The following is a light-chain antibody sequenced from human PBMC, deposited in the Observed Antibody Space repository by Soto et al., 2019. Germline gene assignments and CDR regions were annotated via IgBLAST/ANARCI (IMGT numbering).Light chain of an antibody. Sequence: DILLTQSPFFLSASVGDRVTITCRASQGISSYLAWYQKKPGEAPKLLIYDASTLQGGVPSRFSGSGSGTEFTLTISSLQPEDFATYYCQQLNSSPITFGQGTRLEIK. CDR1: QGISSY. CDR2: DAS. V-gene: IGKV1-9*01. CDR3: QQLNSSPIT. J-gene: IGKJ5*01.